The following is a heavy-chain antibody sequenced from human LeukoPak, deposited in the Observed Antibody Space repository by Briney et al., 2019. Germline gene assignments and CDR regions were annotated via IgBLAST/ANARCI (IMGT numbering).Heavy chain of an antibody. D-gene: IGHD2-21*01. Sequence: GGSLRLSCAASGFTFDDYAMHWVRQAPGKGLEWVSGISWNSGSIGYADSVKGRLTISRDNAKNSLYLQMNSLRAEDTAVYYCARTHIVWGQGTLVTVSS. CDR2: ISWNSGSI. CDR1: GFTFDDYA. V-gene: IGHV3-9*01. CDR3: ARTHIV. J-gene: IGHJ4*02.